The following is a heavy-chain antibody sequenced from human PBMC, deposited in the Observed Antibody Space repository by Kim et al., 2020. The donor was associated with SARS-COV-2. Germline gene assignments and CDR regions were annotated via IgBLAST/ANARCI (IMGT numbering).Heavy chain of an antibody. CDR3: ATGDYYYDSSGTFYYCYGMDV. D-gene: IGHD3-22*01. CDR2: FDPEDGET. J-gene: IGHJ6*02. Sequence: ASVKVSCKVSGYTLTELSMHWVRQAPGKGLEWMGGFDPEDGETLYAQKFQGRVTITEDTPTDTAYMERSSLRSEETAVYYCATGDYYYDSSGTFYYCYGMDVWGQGATGTVSS. CDR1: GYTLTELS. V-gene: IGHV1-24*01.